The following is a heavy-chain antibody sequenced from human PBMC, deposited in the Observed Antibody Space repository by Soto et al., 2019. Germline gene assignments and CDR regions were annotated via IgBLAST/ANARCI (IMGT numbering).Heavy chain of an antibody. CDR3: ARWVVVVAANACWFDP. D-gene: IGHD2-15*01. J-gene: IGHJ5*02. Sequence: SETLSLTCTVSGGSISSYYWSWIRQPPGKGLEWIGYIYYSGSTNYNPSLKSRVTISVDTSKNQFSLKLSSVTAADTAVYYCARWVVVVAANACWFDPWGQGTLVTVSS. CDR1: GGSISSYY. V-gene: IGHV4-59*01. CDR2: IYYSGST.